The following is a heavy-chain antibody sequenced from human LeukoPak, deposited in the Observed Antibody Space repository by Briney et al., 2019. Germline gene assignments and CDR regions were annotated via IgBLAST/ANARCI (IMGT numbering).Heavy chain of an antibody. V-gene: IGHV4-34*01. J-gene: IGHJ4*02. CDR1: GGSFSGYY. CDR2: INHSGST. Sequence: SETLSLTCAVYGGSFSGYYWSWIRRPPGKGLEWIGEINHSGSTNYNPSLKSRVTISVDTSKNQFSLKLSSVTAADTAVYYCARGIGYSGFDYWGQGTLVTVSS. CDR3: ARGIGYSGFDY. D-gene: IGHD3-10*01.